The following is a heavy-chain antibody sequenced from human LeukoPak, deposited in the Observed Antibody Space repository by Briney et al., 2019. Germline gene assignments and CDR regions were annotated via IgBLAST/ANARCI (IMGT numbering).Heavy chain of an antibody. Sequence: GGSLRLSCAASGFTFSSYSMNWVRQAPGKGLECVSSISSSSSYIYYADSVKGRFTISRDNAKNSLYLQMNSLRAENTAVYYCATSIGYSSGWYDYWGQGTMVTVSS. J-gene: IGHJ4*02. V-gene: IGHV3-21*01. CDR1: GFTFSSYS. CDR3: ATSIGYSSGWYDY. D-gene: IGHD6-19*01. CDR2: ISSSSSYI.